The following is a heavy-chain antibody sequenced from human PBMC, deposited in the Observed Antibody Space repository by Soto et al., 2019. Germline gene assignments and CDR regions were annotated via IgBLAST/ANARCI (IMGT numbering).Heavy chain of an antibody. D-gene: IGHD4-17*01. CDR1: GGTFSSYA. CDR2: IIPIFGTA. Sequence: QVQLVQSGAEVKKPGSSVKVSCKASGGTFSSYAISWVRQAPGQGLEWMGGIIPIFGTANYAQKFQGRVTITADKSTSTAYMGLSSLRSEGTAVYYCARGKNYGDSWWFDPWGQGTLVTVSS. V-gene: IGHV1-69*06. CDR3: ARGKNYGDSWWFDP. J-gene: IGHJ5*02.